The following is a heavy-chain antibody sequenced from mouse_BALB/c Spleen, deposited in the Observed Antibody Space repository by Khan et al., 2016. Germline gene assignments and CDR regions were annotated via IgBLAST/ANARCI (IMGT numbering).Heavy chain of an antibody. CDR3: ARYRYYYGSSRYFEV. J-gene: IGHJ1*01. D-gene: IGHD1-1*01. Sequence: QIQLVQSGPELKRPGKTVKISCKASGYTFTNYGINWVKQAPGKGLKWMGWINTYSGESTYADDFKGRFAFSLETSANTAYLQLNNLKNEDTATYCCARYRYYYGSSRYFEVWGAGTTVTVSS. V-gene: IGHV9-3-1*01. CDR1: GYTFTNYG. CDR2: INTYSGES.